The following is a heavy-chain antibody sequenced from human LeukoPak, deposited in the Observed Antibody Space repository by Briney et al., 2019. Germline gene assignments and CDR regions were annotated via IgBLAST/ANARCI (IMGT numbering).Heavy chain of an antibody. CDR2: ISYDGSNK. D-gene: IGHD3-22*01. CDR3: ARPPGHYYDSSGYYLRYYFDY. J-gene: IGHJ4*02. Sequence: GSLRLSCAASGFTFSSYAMHWVRQAPGKGLEWVAVISYDGSNKYYADSVKGRFTISRDNSKNTLYLQMNSLRAEDTAVYYCARPPGHYYDSSGYYLRYYFDYWGQGTLVTVSS. V-gene: IGHV3-30*04. CDR1: GFTFSSYA.